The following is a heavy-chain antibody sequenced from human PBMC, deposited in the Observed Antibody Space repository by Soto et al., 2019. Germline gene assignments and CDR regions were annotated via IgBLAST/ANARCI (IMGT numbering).Heavy chain of an antibody. V-gene: IGHV3-48*02. J-gene: IGHJ5*02. CDR2: ISSSSSTI. Sequence: GGSLRLSCAASGFTFSSYAMSWVRQAPGKGLEWVSYISSSSSTIYYADSVKGRFTISRDNAKNSLYLQMNSLRDEDTAVYYCAREIPSRGAGWFDPWGQGTLVTVSS. CDR3: AREIPSRGAGWFDP. D-gene: IGHD3-10*01. CDR1: GFTFSSYA.